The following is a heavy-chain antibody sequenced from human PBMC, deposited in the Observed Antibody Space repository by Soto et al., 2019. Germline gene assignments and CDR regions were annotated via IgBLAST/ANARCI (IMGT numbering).Heavy chain of an antibody. J-gene: IGHJ6*02. Sequence: ASVKVSCKASGYTFTSYAMHWVRQAPGQRLEWMGWINAGNGNTKYSQKFQGRVTITRDTSASTAYMELSSLRSEDTAVYYCASWPYYYDSSGYFRGPYYYGMDVWGQGTTVTVSS. CDR3: ASWPYYYDSSGYFRGPYYYGMDV. D-gene: IGHD3-22*01. V-gene: IGHV1-3*01. CDR1: GYTFTSYA. CDR2: INAGNGNT.